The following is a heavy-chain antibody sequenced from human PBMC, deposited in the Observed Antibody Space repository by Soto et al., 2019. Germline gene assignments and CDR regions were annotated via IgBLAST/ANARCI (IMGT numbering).Heavy chain of an antibody. CDR3: ARLLLSRVDFDP. D-gene: IGHD3-16*02. CDR2: IDPSDSYT. Sequence: PGESLKIFCKGSGYSFTSFWISWVRQMPGKGLEWMGRIDPSDSYTNYSPSFQGHVTISADKSISTAYLQWSSLKASDTAMYYCARLLLSRVDFDPWGQGTLVTVSS. J-gene: IGHJ5*02. V-gene: IGHV5-10-1*01. CDR1: GYSFTSFW.